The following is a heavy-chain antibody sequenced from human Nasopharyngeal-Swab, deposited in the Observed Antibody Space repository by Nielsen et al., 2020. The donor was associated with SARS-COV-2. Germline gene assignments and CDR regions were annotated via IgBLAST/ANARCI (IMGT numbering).Heavy chain of an antibody. Sequence: GGSLRLSCAASGFTFSDYYMSWIRQAPGKGLEWVSYISSSSSYTNYADSVKGRFTISRDNAKNSLYLQMNSLRAEDTAVYYCARGVMVQGVNGYYYGMDVWGQGTTVTVSS. CDR1: GFTFSDYY. CDR3: ARGVMVQGVNGYYYGMDV. V-gene: IGHV3-11*06. D-gene: IGHD3-10*01. J-gene: IGHJ6*02. CDR2: ISSSSSYT.